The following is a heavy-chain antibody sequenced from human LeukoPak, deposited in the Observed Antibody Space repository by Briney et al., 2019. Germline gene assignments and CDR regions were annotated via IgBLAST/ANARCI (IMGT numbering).Heavy chain of an antibody. J-gene: IGHJ4*02. V-gene: IGHV3-15*01. D-gene: IGHD4-17*01. Sequence: NAGGSLRLSCAASGFTFSDAWMNWVRQAPGKGLEWVGHIKSKTDGGTTDYAAPVKGRFTISRDDSKNTLYLQMNSLKTEDTAVYYCARVVDHDYGDYYLDYWGQGTLVTVSS. CDR3: ARVVDHDYGDYYLDY. CDR2: IKSKTDGGTT. CDR1: GFTFSDAW.